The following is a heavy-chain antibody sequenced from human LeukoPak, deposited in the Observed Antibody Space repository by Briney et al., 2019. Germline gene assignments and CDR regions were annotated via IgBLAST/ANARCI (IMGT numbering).Heavy chain of an antibody. D-gene: IGHD1-26*01. CDR2: INTDGSHT. CDR3: ARIIVGATGVDY. CDR1: GFTFSSYW. V-gene: IGHV3-74*01. Sequence: GGSLRLSCVASGFTFSSYWMHWVRQTPGKGLVWVSRINTDGSHTDYADSVKGRFAVSRDNARDTLYLQMNSLRAEDTAVYYCARIIVGATGVDYWGQGTLVTVSS. J-gene: IGHJ4*02.